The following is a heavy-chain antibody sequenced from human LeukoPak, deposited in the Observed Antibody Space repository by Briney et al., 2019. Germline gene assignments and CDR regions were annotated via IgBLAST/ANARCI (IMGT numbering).Heavy chain of an antibody. CDR2: IYPGDSDT. Sequence: GESLKISCKGSGYTFTTYWIGWVRQMPGKGLEWMGFIYPGDSDTRYSPSFQGQVTISVDKSINTAYLQWSSLQASDTAMYYCGMSGDRVPLQDDVFDVWGQGTMVTVST. CDR1: GYTFTTYW. V-gene: IGHV5-51*01. J-gene: IGHJ3*01. CDR3: GMSGDRVPLQDDVFDV. D-gene: IGHD1-26*01.